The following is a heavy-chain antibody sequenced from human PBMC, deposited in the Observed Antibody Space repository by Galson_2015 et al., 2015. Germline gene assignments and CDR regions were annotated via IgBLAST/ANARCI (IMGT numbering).Heavy chain of an antibody. CDR1: GFTFSSYG. Sequence: SLRLSCAASGFTFSSYGMHWVRQAPGKGLEWVAVISYDGSNKYYADSVKGRFTISRDSSKNTLYLQMNSLRAEDTAVYYCAKCRYFDWTLPGDAFDIWGQGTMVTVSS. D-gene: IGHD3-9*01. J-gene: IGHJ3*02. CDR3: AKCRYFDWTLPGDAFDI. CDR2: ISYDGSNK. V-gene: IGHV3-30*18.